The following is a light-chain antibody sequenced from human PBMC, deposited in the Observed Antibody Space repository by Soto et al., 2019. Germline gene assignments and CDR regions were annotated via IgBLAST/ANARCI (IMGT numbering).Light chain of an antibody. CDR2: DAS. CDR1: QSVSSY. V-gene: IGKV3-11*01. J-gene: IGKJ1*01. CDR3: QQRSNWPWT. Sequence: EIVVTQSPATLSLSPGERATLPCRASQSVSSYLAWYQQKPGQAPRLLIYDASNRATGIPARFSGSGSGTDFTLTISSLEPEDFAVYYCQQRSNWPWTFGQGTXVDIK.